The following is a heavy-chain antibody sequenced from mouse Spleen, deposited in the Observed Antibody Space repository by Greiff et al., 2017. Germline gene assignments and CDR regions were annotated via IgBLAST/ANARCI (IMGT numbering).Heavy chain of an antibody. V-gene: IGHV1-19*01. CDR1: GYTFTDYY. CDR3: ARSPRALYAMDY. Sequence: EVQLQQSGPVLVKPGASVKMSCKASGYTFTDYYMNWVKQSHGKSLEWIGVINPYNGGTSYNQKFKGKATLTVDKSSSTAYMELNSLTSEDSAVYYCARSPRALYAMDYWGQGTSVTVSS. D-gene: IGHD3-1*01. J-gene: IGHJ4*01. CDR2: INPYNGGT.